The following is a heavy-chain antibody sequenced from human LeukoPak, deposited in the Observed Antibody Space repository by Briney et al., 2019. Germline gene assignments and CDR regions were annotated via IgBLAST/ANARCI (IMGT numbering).Heavy chain of an antibody. J-gene: IGHJ4*02. Sequence: GGSLRLSCAASGFTFTTYWIHWVRQAPGKGLVWVSVFSTDGSDTRYTDSVKGRFTMSRDNAKNTVYLQMNSLRVEDTAVYYCATLSQTLPLDYWGQGVQVTVSS. CDR2: FSTDGSDT. CDR1: GFTFTTYW. V-gene: IGHV3-74*01. CDR3: ATLSQTLPLDY. D-gene: IGHD3-16*01.